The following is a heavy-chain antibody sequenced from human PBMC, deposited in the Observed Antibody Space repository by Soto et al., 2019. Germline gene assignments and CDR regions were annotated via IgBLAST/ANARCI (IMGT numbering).Heavy chain of an antibody. V-gene: IGHV1-24*01. CDR2: FDPEDGET. D-gene: IGHD6-13*01. J-gene: IGHJ5*02. Sequence: ASVKVSCKVSGYTLTELSMHWVRQAPGKGLEWMGSFDPEDGETIYAQKFQGRVTMTEDKSTDTAYMELSSLRSEDTAVYYCARAGPLAAAFSWFDPWGQGTLVTVSS. CDR1: GYTLTELS. CDR3: ARAGPLAAAFSWFDP.